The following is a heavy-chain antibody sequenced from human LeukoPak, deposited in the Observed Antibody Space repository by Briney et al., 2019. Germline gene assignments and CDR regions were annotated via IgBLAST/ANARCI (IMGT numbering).Heavy chain of an antibody. CDR3: ARYQTPIAAAGSRYAFDI. J-gene: IGHJ3*02. D-gene: IGHD6-13*01. Sequence: PSETLSLTCTVSGGSISSYYWSWIRQPPGKGREWIGYIYYSGSTNYNPSLKSRVTMLVDTSKNQFSLKLSSVTAADTAVYYCARYQTPIAAAGSRYAFDIWGQGTMVTVSS. V-gene: IGHV4-59*01. CDR1: GGSISSYY. CDR2: IYYSGST.